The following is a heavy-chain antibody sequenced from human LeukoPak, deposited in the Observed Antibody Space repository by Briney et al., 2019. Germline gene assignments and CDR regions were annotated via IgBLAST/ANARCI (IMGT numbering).Heavy chain of an antibody. CDR1: GGSISSYY. V-gene: IGHV4-4*07. Sequence: SETLSLTCTVSGGSISSYYWSWLRQPAGKGLEWIGRIYTSGSTNYNPSLTSRVTMSVDTSKNQFSLKLSSVTAADTAVYYCARDVRRAYYGSGSSYWFDHWGQGTLVTVSS. CDR3: ARDVRRAYYGSGSSYWFDH. J-gene: IGHJ5*02. D-gene: IGHD3-10*01. CDR2: IYTSGST.